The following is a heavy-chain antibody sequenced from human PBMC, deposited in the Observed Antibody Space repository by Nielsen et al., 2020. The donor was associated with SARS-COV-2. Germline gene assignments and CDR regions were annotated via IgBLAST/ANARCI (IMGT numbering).Heavy chain of an antibody. Sequence: GGSLRLSCAASGFTFSSYGMHWVRQAPGKGLEWVAVISYDGSNKYYADSVEGRFTISRDNSKNTLYLQMNSLRAEDTAVYYCAKDHNGSKQWPPYYYGMDVWGQGTTVTVSS. J-gene: IGHJ6*02. V-gene: IGHV3-30*18. D-gene: IGHD6-19*01. CDR1: GFTFSSYG. CDR3: AKDHNGSKQWPPYYYGMDV. CDR2: ISYDGSNK.